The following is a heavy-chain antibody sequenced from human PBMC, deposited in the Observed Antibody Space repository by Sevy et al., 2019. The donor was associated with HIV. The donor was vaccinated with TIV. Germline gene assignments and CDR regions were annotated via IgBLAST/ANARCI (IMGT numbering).Heavy chain of an antibody. Sequence: GGSLRLSCAASGFTFSSYSMNWVRQAPGKGLEWVSSISSSSSYIYYADSVKGRFTISGDNAKNSLYLQMNSLRAEDTAVYYCARDQWLATYYYYYYMDVWGKGTTVTVSS. CDR2: ISSSSSYI. J-gene: IGHJ6*03. D-gene: IGHD6-19*01. V-gene: IGHV3-21*01. CDR3: ARDQWLATYYYYYYMDV. CDR1: GFTFSSYS.